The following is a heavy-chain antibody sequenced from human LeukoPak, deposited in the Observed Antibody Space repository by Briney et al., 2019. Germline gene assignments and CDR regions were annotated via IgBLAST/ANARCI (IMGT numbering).Heavy chain of an antibody. J-gene: IGHJ4*02. CDR1: GYTFTSYG. D-gene: IGHD3-9*01. CDR2: ISAYNGNT. Sequence: ASVTVSFKASGYTFTSYGISWVRQAPGQGLEWMGWISAYNGNTNYAQKLQGRVTMITDTSTSTAYMELRSLRSDDTAVYYCARAAPYYDILTGYYITPSKDNFDYWGQGTLVTVSS. CDR3: ARAAPYYDILTGYYITPSKDNFDY. V-gene: IGHV1-18*01.